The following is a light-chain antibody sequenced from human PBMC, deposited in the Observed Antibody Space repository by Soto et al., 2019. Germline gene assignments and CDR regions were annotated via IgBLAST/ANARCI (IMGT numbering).Light chain of an antibody. CDR2: DAS. CDR1: QSVSSY. J-gene: IGKJ4*01. V-gene: IGKV3-11*01. CDR3: QQRSNWPPRT. Sequence: EIVLTQSPATLSLSPGERATLSCRASQSVSSYLAWYQQKPGQAPRLLIYDASNRATGIPARFSGSGSGTDFTLTISSLEPEDCAVYYCQQRSNWPPRTFGGGTKVEIK.